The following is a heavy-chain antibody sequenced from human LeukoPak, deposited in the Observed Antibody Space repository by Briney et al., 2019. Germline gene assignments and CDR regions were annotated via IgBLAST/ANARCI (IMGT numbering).Heavy chain of an antibody. V-gene: IGHV4-39*01. Sequence: PSETLSLTCTVSGGSISSSSYYWGWIRQPPGKGLEWMGSIYYSGSTYYNPSLKSRVTISVDTSKNQFSLKLSSVTAADTAVYYCARHDSSGPYNAFDIWGQGTMVTVSS. CDR2: IYYSGST. CDR1: GGSISSSSYY. J-gene: IGHJ3*02. CDR3: ARHDSSGPYNAFDI. D-gene: IGHD3-22*01.